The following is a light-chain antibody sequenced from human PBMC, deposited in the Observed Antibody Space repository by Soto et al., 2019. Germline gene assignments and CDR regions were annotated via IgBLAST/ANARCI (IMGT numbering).Light chain of an antibody. CDR3: QQYGSSPPP. CDR1: RSIIRY. Sequence: IGLTKSPGALSLYQGERTTLSCRASRSIIRYLAWYQQKPGQGPRLLIYGASSRATGTPDRFSGSGSGTDFTLTINRLEPEDFALYYCQQYGSSPPPFGQGTKVAIK. J-gene: IGKJ1*01. V-gene: IGKV3-20*01. CDR2: GAS.